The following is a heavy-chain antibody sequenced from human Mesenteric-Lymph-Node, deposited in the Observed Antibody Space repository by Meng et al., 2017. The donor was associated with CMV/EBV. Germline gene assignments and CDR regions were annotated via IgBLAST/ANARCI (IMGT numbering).Heavy chain of an antibody. CDR1: GFTFSSYA. Sequence: GESLKISCAASGFTFSSYAMSWVRQAPGKGLEWVSAISGSGGSTYYADSVKGRFTISRDNPKNTLYLQMNSLRAEDTAVYYCAKELPLRRNFDYWGQGTLVTVSS. J-gene: IGHJ4*02. CDR3: AKELPLRRNFDY. D-gene: IGHD4-17*01. V-gene: IGHV3-23*01. CDR2: ISGSGGST.